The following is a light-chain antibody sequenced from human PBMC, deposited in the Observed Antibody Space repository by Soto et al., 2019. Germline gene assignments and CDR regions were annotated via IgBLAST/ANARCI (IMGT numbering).Light chain of an antibody. CDR1: QGISSA. V-gene: IGKV1-13*02. Sequence: QLTQSPSSLSVTVADRVTITCRASQGISSALAWYQQKPGKAPKLLIYDASSLESGVPSRFSGSGSGTDITLTISSLQPEDFATYYCQQFNSYPHTFGGGTKVEIK. J-gene: IGKJ4*01. CDR2: DAS. CDR3: QQFNSYPHT.